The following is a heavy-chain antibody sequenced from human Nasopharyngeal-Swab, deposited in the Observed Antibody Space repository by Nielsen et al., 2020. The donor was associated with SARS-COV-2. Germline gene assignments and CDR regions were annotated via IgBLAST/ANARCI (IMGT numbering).Heavy chain of an antibody. V-gene: IGHV3-48*03. CDR2: ISSSGSTI. Sequence: GGLLRLSCAASGFTFSSYEMNWVRQAPGKGLEWVSYISSSGSTIYYADSVKGRFTISRDNAKNSLYLQMNSLRAEDTAVYYCASTAPYIVVVTAIPYAFDIWGQGTMVTVSS. CDR3: ASTAPYIVVVTAIPYAFDI. CDR1: GFTFSSYE. D-gene: IGHD2-21*02. J-gene: IGHJ3*02.